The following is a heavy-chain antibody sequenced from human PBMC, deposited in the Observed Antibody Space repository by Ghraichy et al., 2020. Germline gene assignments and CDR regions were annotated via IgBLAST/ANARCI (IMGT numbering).Heavy chain of an antibody. CDR2: ISGSGGST. CDR1: GFTFSSYA. J-gene: IGHJ4*02. V-gene: IGHV3-23*01. D-gene: IGHD3-22*01. CDR3: ARQGMVISPYYFDY. Sequence: GESLNISCAASGFTFSSYAMSWVRQAPGKGLEWVSAISGSGGSTYYADSVKGRFTISRDNSKNTLYLQMNSLRAEDTAVYYCARQGMVISPYYFDYWGQGTLVTVSS.